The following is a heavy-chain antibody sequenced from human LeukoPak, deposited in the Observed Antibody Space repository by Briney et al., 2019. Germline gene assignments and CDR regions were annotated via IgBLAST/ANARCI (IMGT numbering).Heavy chain of an antibody. D-gene: IGHD1-1*01. Sequence: GGSLRLSRAASGFSFSTHWMHWVRQAPGKGLLWVSHINSDGSDTGYADSVKGRFTISRDNADNTLYLQMNSLRAEDTAVYFCARDTPGIGIDYWGQGTLVTVSS. CDR2: INSDGSDT. CDR1: GFSFSTHW. J-gene: IGHJ4*02. V-gene: IGHV3-74*01. CDR3: ARDTPGIGIDY.